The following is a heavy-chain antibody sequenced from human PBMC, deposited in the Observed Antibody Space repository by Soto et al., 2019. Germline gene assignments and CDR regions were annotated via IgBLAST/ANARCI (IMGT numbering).Heavy chain of an antibody. V-gene: IGHV4-59*01. D-gene: IGHD3-3*01. CDR1: GGSISSYY. CDR3: ARGDFTIFGGMNDAFDI. J-gene: IGHJ3*02. Sequence: SETLSLTCTVSGGSISSYYWSWIRQPPGKGLEWIGYIYYSGSTNYNPSLKSRVTISVDTSKNQFSLKLSSVTAADTAVYYCARGDFTIFGGMNDAFDIGGQGTMVTVSS. CDR2: IYYSGST.